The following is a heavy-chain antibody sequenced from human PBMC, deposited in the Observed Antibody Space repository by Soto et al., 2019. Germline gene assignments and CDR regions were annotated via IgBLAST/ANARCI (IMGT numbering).Heavy chain of an antibody. CDR1: GGTFSSYA. CDR3: ARDSSYYYDSSGYYFDY. CDR2: IIPIFGTA. D-gene: IGHD3-22*01. V-gene: IGHV1-69*01. J-gene: IGHJ4*02. Sequence: QVQLVQSGAEVKKPGSSVKVSCKASGGTFSSYAISWVRQAPGQGLEWMGGIIPIFGTANYAQKFQSRVTITADESTSTAYMELSSLRAEDTAVYYCARDSSYYYDSSGYYFDYWGQGTLVTVSS.